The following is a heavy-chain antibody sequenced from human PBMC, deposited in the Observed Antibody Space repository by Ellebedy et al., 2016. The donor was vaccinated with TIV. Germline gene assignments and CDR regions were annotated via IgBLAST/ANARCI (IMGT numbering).Heavy chain of an antibody. CDR3: AREPLTTVTPVDWYFDL. J-gene: IGHJ2*01. CDR1: GFTFSTYS. D-gene: IGHD4-17*01. V-gene: IGHV3-21*04. Sequence: GESLKISCAASGFTFSTYSMNWVRQAPGKGLEWVSSISNSSTYIYYADSVKGRFTISRDNSKNTLYLQMNTLRAEDTAVYYCAREPLTTVTPVDWYFDLWGRGTLVTVSS. CDR2: ISNSSTYI.